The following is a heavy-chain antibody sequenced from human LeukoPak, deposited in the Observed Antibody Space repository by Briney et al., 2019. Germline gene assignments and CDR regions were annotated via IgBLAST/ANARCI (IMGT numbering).Heavy chain of an antibody. V-gene: IGHV4-30-4*08. D-gene: IGHD3-3*01. CDR1: GGSISSGDYY. Sequence: SQTLSLTCTVSGGSISSGDYYWSWIRQPPGKGLEWIGYIYYSGSTYYNPSLKSRVTISVDTSKNQFSLKLSSVTAADTAVYYCATVRFWSGYYTGADYWGQGTLVTVSS. CDR2: IYYSGST. CDR3: ATVRFWSGYYTGADY. J-gene: IGHJ4*02.